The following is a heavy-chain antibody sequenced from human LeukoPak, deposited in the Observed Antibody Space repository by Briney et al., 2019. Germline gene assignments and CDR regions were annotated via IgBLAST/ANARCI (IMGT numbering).Heavy chain of an antibody. V-gene: IGHV3-21*01. CDR2: ISSSSSYI. Sequence: GGSLRLSCAASGFTFSSYSMNWVRQAPGKGLEWVSSISSSSSYIYYADSVKGRFTISRDNAKNSLYLQMNSLRAEDTAVYYCARSDSSGYYYYFDYWGQGTLVAVSS. D-gene: IGHD3-22*01. CDR1: GFTFSSYS. J-gene: IGHJ4*02. CDR3: ARSDSSGYYYYFDY.